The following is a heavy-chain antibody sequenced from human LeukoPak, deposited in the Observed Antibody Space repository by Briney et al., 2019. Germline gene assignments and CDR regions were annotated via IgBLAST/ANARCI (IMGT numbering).Heavy chain of an antibody. V-gene: IGHV3-48*01. J-gene: IGHJ4*02. CDR3: ARNQGYCSSTSCYEFDY. CDR1: GFTFSSYS. D-gene: IGHD2-2*01. Sequence: GGSLRLSCAASGFTFSSYSMNWVRQAPGKGLEWVSYISSSSSTICYADSVKGRFTISRDNAKNSLYLQMNSLRAEDTAVYYCARNQGYCSSTSCYEFDYWGQGTLVTVSS. CDR2: ISSSSSTI.